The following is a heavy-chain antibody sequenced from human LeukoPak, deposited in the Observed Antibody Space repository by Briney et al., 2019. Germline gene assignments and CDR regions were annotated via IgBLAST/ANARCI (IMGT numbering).Heavy chain of an antibody. CDR2: INWNGGTT. J-gene: IGHJ4*02. D-gene: IGHD3-10*01. CDR1: GFDFDEYG. Sequence: GGSLRLSCAATGFDFDEYGMRWVRQTAEKGLEWVSGINWNGGTTGYADSVKGRFTVSRDNAKNSLYLQMNNLRAEDTGLYYCARDLGSGRGSLGADWGQGTLVTVSS. V-gene: IGHV3-20*04. CDR3: ARDLGSGRGSLGAD.